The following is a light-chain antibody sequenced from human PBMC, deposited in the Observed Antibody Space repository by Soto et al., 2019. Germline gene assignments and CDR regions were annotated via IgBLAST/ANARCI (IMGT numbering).Light chain of an antibody. Sequence: DVQMTQSPSSLYASVGDRVTITCRASQGIRSDLGWYQQKPGKAPKRLIYAASSVQSGVPSRFSGSGSGTEFTLTSSSLQPEDVATYYCLQHNSYPLTCGPGTKVHIK. CDR2: AAS. CDR3: LQHNSYPLT. J-gene: IGKJ3*01. CDR1: QGIRSD. V-gene: IGKV1-17*01.